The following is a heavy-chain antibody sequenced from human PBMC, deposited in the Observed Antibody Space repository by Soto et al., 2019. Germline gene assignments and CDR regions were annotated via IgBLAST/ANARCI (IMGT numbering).Heavy chain of an antibody. V-gene: IGHV3-66*01. Sequence: EVQLVESGGGLVQPGGSLRLSCAASGFTVSSNYMSWVRQAPGKGLEWVSVIYSGGSTYYADSVKGRFTISRDNSKNTLYLQMNSLRAEDTAVYYCARDKTKPAYCSGGSCYSGPFDFWGQGTLVTVSS. CDR3: ARDKTKPAYCSGGSCYSGPFDF. CDR2: IYSGGST. CDR1: GFTVSSNY. D-gene: IGHD2-15*01. J-gene: IGHJ4*02.